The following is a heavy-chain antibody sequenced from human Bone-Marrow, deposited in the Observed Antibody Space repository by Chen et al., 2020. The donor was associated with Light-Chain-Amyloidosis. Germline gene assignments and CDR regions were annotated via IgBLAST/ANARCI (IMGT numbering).Heavy chain of an antibody. V-gene: IGHV4-34*02. Sequence: QVRLQQWGAGVLKPSETLSPTCSVYGGTFSGFYWTWIHQAPGKGLEWIGEITHGGATNYNPAVKSRGREWVRVTQWAPARWLTTVAAPETGGYPCTSKGEQTEDSGQRFSALDIGARGKSVAASS. D-gene: IGHD2-15*01. CDR3: TSKGEQTEDSGQRFSALDI. CDR1: GGTFSGFY. CDR2: ITHGGAT. J-gene: IGHJ3*02.